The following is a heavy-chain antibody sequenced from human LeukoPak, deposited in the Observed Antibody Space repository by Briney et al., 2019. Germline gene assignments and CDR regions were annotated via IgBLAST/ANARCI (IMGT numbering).Heavy chain of an antibody. Sequence: GGSLRLSCAASGFTFSSYDMHWVRQATGKGLEWVSAIGTAGDTYYPGSVKGRFTISRENAKNSLYLQMNSLRAGDTAVYYCAKARYYDSSGYYALDYWGQGTLVTVSS. V-gene: IGHV3-13*01. CDR2: IGTAGDT. CDR1: GFTFSSYD. D-gene: IGHD3-22*01. CDR3: AKARYYDSSGYYALDY. J-gene: IGHJ4*02.